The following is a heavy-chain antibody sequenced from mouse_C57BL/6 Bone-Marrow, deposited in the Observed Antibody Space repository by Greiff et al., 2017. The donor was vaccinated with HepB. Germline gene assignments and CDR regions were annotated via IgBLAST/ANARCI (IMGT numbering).Heavy chain of an antibody. CDR2: IYPGNSDT. CDR3: TRDGHLLFAWFAY. CDR1: GYTFTSYW. V-gene: IGHV1-5*01. Sequence: EVKLVESGTVLARPGASVKMSCKTSGYTFTSYWMHWVKQRPGQGLEWIGAIYPGNSDTSYNQKFKGKAKLTAVTSASTAYMELSSLTNEDSAVYYCTRDGHLLFAWFAYWGQGTLVTVSA. D-gene: IGHD2-1*01. J-gene: IGHJ3*01.